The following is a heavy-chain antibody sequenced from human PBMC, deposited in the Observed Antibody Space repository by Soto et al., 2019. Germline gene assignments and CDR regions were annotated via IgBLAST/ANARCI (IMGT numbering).Heavy chain of an antibody. CDR2: IYYSGST. CDR3: ASSEGYDFWSGYYQHDFDY. V-gene: IGHV4-39*01. J-gene: IGHJ4*02. CDR1: GGSISSSSYY. Sequence: SETLSLTCTVSGGSISSSSYYWGWIRQPPGKGLEWIGSIYYSGSTYYNPSLKSRVTISVDTSKNQFSLKLSSVTAADTAVYYCASSEGYDFWSGYYQHDFDYWGQGTLVTVSS. D-gene: IGHD3-3*01.